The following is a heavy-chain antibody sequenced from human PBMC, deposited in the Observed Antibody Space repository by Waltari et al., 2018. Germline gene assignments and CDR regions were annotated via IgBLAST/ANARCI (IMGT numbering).Heavy chain of an antibody. J-gene: IGHJ4*02. Sequence: QVQLQESGPRLVKPSETLSLTCSVSGDSISSHYWSWLRQSPVKGLEWLRYTYHNGATNYNPSLEPRVTISGDTSMNQFSLRLSSVTTADTSVYYCARGRSAGGFFTFDSWGQGALVTVSS. D-gene: IGHD3-3*01. CDR1: GDSISSHY. CDR3: ARGRSAGGFFTFDS. CDR2: TYHNGAT. V-gene: IGHV4-59*11.